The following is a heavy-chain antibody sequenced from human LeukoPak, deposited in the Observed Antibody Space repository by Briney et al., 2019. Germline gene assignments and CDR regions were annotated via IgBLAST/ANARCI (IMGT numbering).Heavy chain of an antibody. J-gene: IGHJ4*02. CDR2: INHSGGT. CDR1: GGSFSGYY. Sequence: SETLSLTCAVYGGSFSGYYWSWIRQPPGKGLEWIGEINHSGGTNYNPSLKSRVTISVDTSKNQFSLKLSSVTAADTAVYYCARGRWELRFDYWGQGTLVTVSS. V-gene: IGHV4-34*01. D-gene: IGHD1-26*01. CDR3: ARGRWELRFDY.